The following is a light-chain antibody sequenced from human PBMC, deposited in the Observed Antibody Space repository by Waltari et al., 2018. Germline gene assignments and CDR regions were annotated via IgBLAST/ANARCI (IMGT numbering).Light chain of an antibody. V-gene: IGLV3-21*02. CDR3: QVWHHTNDQEGV. Sequence: YVLTQPPSVSVAPGQTARLTCGGYNIGGKSVHWYQQKPGQAPVLGVYADSARPSGIPERFSGSNSGNTATLTITRVEAGDEADYYCQVWHHTNDQEGVFGGGTTLTV. CDR1: NIGGKS. J-gene: IGLJ3*02. CDR2: ADS.